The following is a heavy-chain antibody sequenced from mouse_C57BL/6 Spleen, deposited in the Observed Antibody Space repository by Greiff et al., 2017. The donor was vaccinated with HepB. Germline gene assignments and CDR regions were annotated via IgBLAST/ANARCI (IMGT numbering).Heavy chain of an antibody. Sequence: EVQLVESGGGLVQPGGSLKLSCAASGFTFSDYYMYWVRQTPEKRLEWVAYISNGGGSTYYPDTVKGRFTISRDNAKNTLYLQMSRLKSEDTAMYYCARMGLRRDYFDYWGQGTTLTVSS. J-gene: IGHJ2*01. D-gene: IGHD3-1*01. V-gene: IGHV5-12*01. CDR1: GFTFSDYY. CDR3: ARMGLRRDYFDY. CDR2: ISNGGGST.